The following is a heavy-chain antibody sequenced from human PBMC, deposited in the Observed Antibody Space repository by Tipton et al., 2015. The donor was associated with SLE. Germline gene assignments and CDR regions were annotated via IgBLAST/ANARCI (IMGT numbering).Heavy chain of an antibody. CDR3: ARRRFQSASDS. CDR2: IYTSGST. CDR1: GDSISSGSYY. V-gene: IGHV4-61*09. J-gene: IGHJ4*02. D-gene: IGHD2-21*01. Sequence: TLSLTCTVSGDSISSGSYYWTWIRPPAGKGLEWIGHIYTSGSTNYNPSLKSRVTISLDTSKNQLSLKLNSVTAADTAVYYCARRRFQSASDSWGQGTLVSVSS.